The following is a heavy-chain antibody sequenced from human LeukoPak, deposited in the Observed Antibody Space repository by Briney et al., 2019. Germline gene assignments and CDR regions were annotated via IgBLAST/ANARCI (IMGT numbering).Heavy chain of an antibody. CDR1: GGSISSRSYY. J-gene: IGHJ4*02. Sequence: SETLSLTCTVSGGSISSRSYYWGWVRQPPGKGLEWIGTISYSGSTYYNPSLKSRVTISVDTSNNQFSLKLSSVTAADTAMYYCARHKDDYDDYVWNYWGQGTLVTVSS. CDR2: ISYSGST. CDR3: ARHKDDYDDYVWNY. D-gene: IGHD4-17*01. V-gene: IGHV4-39*01.